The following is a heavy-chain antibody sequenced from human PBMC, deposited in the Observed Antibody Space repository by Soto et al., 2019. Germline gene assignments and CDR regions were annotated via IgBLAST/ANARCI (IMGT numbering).Heavy chain of an antibody. CDR2: ISYDGSNK. CDR3: AKVAYGGNSRVDY. D-gene: IGHD4-17*01. CDR1: GFPFDSYC. Sequence: HGGSLRLAFAASGFPFDSYCMDGVRPAPGKGLEWVAVISYDGSNKYYADSVKGRFTISRDNSKNTLYLQMNSLRAEDTAVYYCAKVAYGGNSRVDYWGQGTRVNVSA. J-gene: IGHJ4*02. V-gene: IGHV3-30*18.